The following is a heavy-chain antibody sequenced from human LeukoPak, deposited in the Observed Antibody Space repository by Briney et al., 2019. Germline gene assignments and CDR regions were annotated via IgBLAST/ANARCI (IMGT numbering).Heavy chain of an antibody. Sequence: ASVKVSCKASGYTFTSYGISWVRQAPGQGLEWMGWISAYNCNTNYAQKLQGRVTMTTDTSTSTAYMELRSLRSDDTAVYYCARLVGYGSGSYYSSRIRNYFDYWGQGTLVTVSS. CDR1: GYTFTSYG. V-gene: IGHV1-18*01. CDR2: ISAYNCNT. D-gene: IGHD3-10*01. J-gene: IGHJ4*02. CDR3: ARLVGYGSGSYYSSRIRNYFDY.